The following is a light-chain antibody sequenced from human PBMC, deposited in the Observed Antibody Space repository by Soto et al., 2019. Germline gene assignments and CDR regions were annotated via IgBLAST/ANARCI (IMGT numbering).Light chain of an antibody. CDR2: DGS. V-gene: IGKV1-5*01. Sequence: DIQMTQSPSTLSGSVGDRVTITCRASQTISSWLAWYQQKPGKAPELLIYDGSILETGVPSRFSGSGSGTEFTLTISSLQPDDFATYYCQQYNSYSTFGQGTKVDI. J-gene: IGKJ1*01. CDR1: QTISSW. CDR3: QQYNSYST.